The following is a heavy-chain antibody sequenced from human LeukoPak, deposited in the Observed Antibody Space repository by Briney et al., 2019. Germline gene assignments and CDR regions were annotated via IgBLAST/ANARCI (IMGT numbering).Heavy chain of an antibody. CDR2: ISGTGGAT. J-gene: IGHJ5*01. CDR3: VKDPRDTYGTNWFVS. Sequence: GGSLRLSCVASGFSFGNYAMSWVRQAPGKVQQWVSQISGTGGATWYAGFARDRFTISRDNSKKTLYLQMSGLRVEDTAMYYCVKDPRDTYGTNWFVSWGQGTLLIVSS. D-gene: IGHD2-21*01. V-gene: IGHV3-23*01. CDR1: GFSFGNYA.